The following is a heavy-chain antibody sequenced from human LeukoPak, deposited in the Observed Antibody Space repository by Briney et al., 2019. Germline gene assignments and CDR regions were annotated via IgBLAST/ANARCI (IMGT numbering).Heavy chain of an antibody. CDR2: IYTSGST. Sequence: KASETLSLTCAVSGGSISSGSYYWSWIRQPAGEGLEWIGRIYTSGSTNYNPSLKSRVTISVDTSKNQFSLKLSSVTAADTAVYYCARGLYSYGSYNWFDPWGQGTLVTVSS. CDR1: GGSISSGSYY. J-gene: IGHJ5*02. V-gene: IGHV4-61*02. CDR3: ARGLYSYGSYNWFDP. D-gene: IGHD5-18*01.